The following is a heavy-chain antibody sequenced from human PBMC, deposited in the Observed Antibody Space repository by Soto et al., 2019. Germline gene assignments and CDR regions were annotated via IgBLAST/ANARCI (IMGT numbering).Heavy chain of an antibody. CDR3: ARVTAGAIPWYFDY. CDR2: INSDGSST. Sequence: EVQLVESGGGLVQTGGSLRLSCAASGFTFSSYWMYWVRQAPGKGLVWVSRINSDGSSTSYADYVKGRFTISRDNAKNTLYLQMNSLRDEDTAVYHCARVTAGAIPWYFDYWGQGTLVTVSS. V-gene: IGHV3-74*01. D-gene: IGHD6-19*01. CDR1: GFTFSSYW. J-gene: IGHJ4*02.